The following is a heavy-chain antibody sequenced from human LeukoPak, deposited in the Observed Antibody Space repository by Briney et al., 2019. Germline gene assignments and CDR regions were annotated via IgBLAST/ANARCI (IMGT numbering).Heavy chain of an antibody. J-gene: IGHJ4*02. CDR2: INHSGST. CDR1: GGSFSGYY. Sequence: SETLSLTCAVYGGSFSGYYWSWIRQPPGKGLEWIGEINHSGSTNYNPSLKSRVTISVDASKNQFSLKLSSVTAADTAVYYCARGRANYYGSGSYDYWGQGTLVTVSS. D-gene: IGHD3-10*01. V-gene: IGHV4-34*01. CDR3: ARGRANYYGSGSYDY.